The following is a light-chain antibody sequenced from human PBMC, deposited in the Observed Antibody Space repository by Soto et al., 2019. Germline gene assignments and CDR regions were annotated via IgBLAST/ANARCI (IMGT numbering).Light chain of an antibody. CDR2: DAS. CDR1: QSVSSY. CDR3: QEYGSSPPWT. V-gene: IGKV3-20*01. Sequence: RLSTATACLVPGERVALCCSASQSVSSYLAWYQQKPGQAPRLLIYDASSRATGIPDRFSGSGSGTDFTLALRTLEPEYSAVYFCQEYGSSPPWTFREGTKVDIK. J-gene: IGKJ1*01.